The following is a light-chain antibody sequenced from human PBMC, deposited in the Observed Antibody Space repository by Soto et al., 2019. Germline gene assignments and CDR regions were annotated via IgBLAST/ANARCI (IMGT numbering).Light chain of an antibody. CDR2: EVN. Sequence: QSVLTQPRSVSGSPGQSVTISCTGTSSDVGGYNYVSWYQHYSGKVPKLLIYEVNNRPSGVSRRFSGSKAGNTASLTISGLLDDDEADYFCASFRSGTILVFGSGTQLTVL. V-gene: IGLV2-11*01. J-gene: IGLJ6*01. CDR3: ASFRSGTILV. CDR1: SSDVGGYNY.